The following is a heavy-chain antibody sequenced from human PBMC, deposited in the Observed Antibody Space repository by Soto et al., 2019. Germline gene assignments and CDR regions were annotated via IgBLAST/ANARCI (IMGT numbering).Heavy chain of an antibody. CDR2: IRSKANSYAT. CDR3: TRLPHDYYDSSGYYWRYYFDY. J-gene: IGHJ4*02. CDR1: GFTFSGSA. V-gene: IGHV3-73*01. D-gene: IGHD3-22*01. Sequence: PGGSLRLSCAASGFTFSGSAMHWVRQASGKGLEWVGRIRSKANSYATAYAASVKGRFTISRDDSKNTAYLQMNSLKTEDTAVYYCTRLPHDYYDSSGYYWRYYFDYWGQGTLVTVSS.